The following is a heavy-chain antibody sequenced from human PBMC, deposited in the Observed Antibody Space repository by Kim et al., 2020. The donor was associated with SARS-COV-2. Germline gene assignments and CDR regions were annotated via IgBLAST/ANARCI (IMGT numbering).Heavy chain of an antibody. D-gene: IGHD6-6*01. J-gene: IGHJ4*02. Sequence: NDAQKFQGRVTIHADESTSTAYMELSSLRSEDTAVYYCARVGSSSHYFDYWGQGTLVTVSS. CDR3: ARVGSSSHYFDY. V-gene: IGHV1-69*01.